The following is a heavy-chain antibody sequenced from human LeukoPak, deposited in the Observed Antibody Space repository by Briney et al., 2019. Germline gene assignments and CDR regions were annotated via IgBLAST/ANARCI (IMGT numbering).Heavy chain of an antibody. Sequence: GGSLRLSCATSGFTFRNFAMHWVRQAPGKGLEWVSAISGSGGSTYYADSVKGRFTISRDNSKNTLYLQMNSLRAEDTAVYYCAKGYYYDSSGYYDDAFDIWGQGTMDTVSS. J-gene: IGHJ3*02. CDR2: ISGSGGST. V-gene: IGHV3-23*01. CDR1: GFTFRNFA. CDR3: AKGYYYDSSGYYDDAFDI. D-gene: IGHD3-22*01.